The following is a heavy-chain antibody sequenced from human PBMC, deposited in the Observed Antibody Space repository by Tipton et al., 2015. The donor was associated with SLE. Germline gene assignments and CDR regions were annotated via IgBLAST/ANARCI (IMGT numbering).Heavy chain of an antibody. J-gene: IGHJ4*02. Sequence: SLRLSCVASGFTFRSYGMHWVRQAPGKGLEWVAFIRTDGTDKYYADSVKGRFTISRDNSKNTLHLQMNSLRAEDTAVYYCAKNMFPDSSGYFFITSFDYWGQGTLVTVSS. CDR2: IRTDGTDK. D-gene: IGHD3-22*01. CDR3: AKNMFPDSSGYFFITSFDY. V-gene: IGHV3-30*02. CDR1: GFTFRSYG.